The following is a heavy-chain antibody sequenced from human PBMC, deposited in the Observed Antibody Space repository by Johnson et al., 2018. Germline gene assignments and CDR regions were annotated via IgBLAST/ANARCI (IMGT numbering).Heavy chain of an antibody. V-gene: IGHV3-49*04. CDR3: TRDTYSGSYLYYYHYMDV. CDR2: IRSKAYGGTT. J-gene: IGHJ6*03. D-gene: IGHD1-26*01. CDR1: GFTFDDYA. Sequence: VQLVESGGGLVQPGRSLRLSCAASGFTFDDYAMHWVRQAPGKGLEWVGFIRSKAYGGTTEYAASVKGRFTISRDDSKSIAYMQMNSLKTEDTAVYYCTRDTYSGSYLYYYHYMDVWGKGTTVTVSS.